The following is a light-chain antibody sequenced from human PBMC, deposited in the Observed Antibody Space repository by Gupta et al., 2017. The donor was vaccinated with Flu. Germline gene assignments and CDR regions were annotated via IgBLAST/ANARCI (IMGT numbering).Light chain of an antibody. CDR2: ENN. CDR3: RTWDSSLSAWV. CDR1: SSNIGNNY. Sequence: QSVLTQPPSLSAAPGQKVTISCSGSSSNIGNNYVSWYQQLPGTAPKLLIYENNKRPSGIPDRFSGSNSGTSATLGITGLQTGDEADYYCRTWDSSLSAWVFGGGTKLTVL. J-gene: IGLJ3*02. V-gene: IGLV1-51*02.